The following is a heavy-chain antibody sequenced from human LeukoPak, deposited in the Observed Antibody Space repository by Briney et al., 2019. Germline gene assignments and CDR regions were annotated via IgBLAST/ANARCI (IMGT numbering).Heavy chain of an antibody. Sequence: SETLSLTCAVSGGSISSGGYSWSWIRQPPGKGLEWIGYIYHSGSTYYNPSLKSRVTISVDRSKSQFSLKLSSVTAADTAVYYCARAPYDSSGYYPFDYWGQGTLVTVSS. J-gene: IGHJ4*02. CDR3: ARAPYDSSGYYPFDY. CDR2: IYHSGST. V-gene: IGHV4-30-2*01. D-gene: IGHD3-22*01. CDR1: GGSISSGGYS.